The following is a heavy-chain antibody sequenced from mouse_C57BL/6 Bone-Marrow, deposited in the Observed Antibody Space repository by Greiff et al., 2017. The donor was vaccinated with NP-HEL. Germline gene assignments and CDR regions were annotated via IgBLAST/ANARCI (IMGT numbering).Heavy chain of an antibody. CDR1: GYTFTSYW. CDR3: AREGNYYGHWYFDV. D-gene: IGHD1-1*01. V-gene: IGHV1-53*01. J-gene: IGHJ1*03. CDR2: INPSNGGT. Sequence: QVQLQQPGTELVKPGASVKLSCKASGYTFTSYWMHWVKQRPGQGLEWIGNINPSNGGTNYNEKFKSKATLTVDKSSSTAYMQLSSLTSEDSAVYYCAREGNYYGHWYFDVWGTGTTVTVSS.